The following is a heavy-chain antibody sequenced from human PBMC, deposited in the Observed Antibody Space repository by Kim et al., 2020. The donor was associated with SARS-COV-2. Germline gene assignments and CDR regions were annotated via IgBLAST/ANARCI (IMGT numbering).Heavy chain of an antibody. CDR1: GFTFSDYY. D-gene: IGHD3-3*01. J-gene: IGHJ6*03. CDR2: ISSSGSTI. CDR3: ARDFFWSGYLDYYYYMDV. V-gene: IGHV3-11*01. Sequence: GGSLRLSCAASGFTFSDYYMSWIRQAPGKGLEWVSYISSSGSTIYYADSVKGRFTISRDNAKNSLYLQMNSLRADDTAVYYCARDFFWSGYLDYYYYMDVWGKGTTVTVSS.